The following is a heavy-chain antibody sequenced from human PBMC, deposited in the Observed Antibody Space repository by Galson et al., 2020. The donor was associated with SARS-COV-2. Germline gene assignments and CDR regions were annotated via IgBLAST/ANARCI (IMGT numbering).Heavy chain of an antibody. CDR3: ARGFRGVVDY. V-gene: IGHV3-74*01. J-gene: IGHJ4*02. Sequence: GGSLRLSCAASGFTFTSYWMHWVRQAPGKGLVWVSHINGDGTTTRYADSVKGRFTISRDNAKNTLYVQMNSLRAEDTAVYYCARGFRGVVDYWGQGTLVTVSS. D-gene: IGHD3-10*01. CDR2: INGDGTTT. CDR1: GFTFTSYW.